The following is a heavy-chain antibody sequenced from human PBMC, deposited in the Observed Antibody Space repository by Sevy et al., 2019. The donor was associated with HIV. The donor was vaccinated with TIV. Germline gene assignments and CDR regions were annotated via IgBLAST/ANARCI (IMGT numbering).Heavy chain of an antibody. CDR2: IKADGGDK. CDR1: GFTFSAYW. Sequence: GGSLRLSCAASGFTFSAYWMNWVRQAPGKGREWVANIKADGGDKHYVDSVEGRFTISRDNAKNSLYLQMNSLRVEDTAVYYWAHETTGRFDSWGQGTLVTVSS. V-gene: IGHV3-7*01. CDR3: AHETTGRFDS. J-gene: IGHJ4*02. D-gene: IGHD1-26*01.